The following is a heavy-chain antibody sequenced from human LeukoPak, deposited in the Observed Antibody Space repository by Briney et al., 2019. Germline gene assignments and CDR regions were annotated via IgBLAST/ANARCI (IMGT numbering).Heavy chain of an antibody. V-gene: IGHV4-4*07. Sequence: SETLSLTCNVSGGSISSCFWTWIRQPAGKGLEWIGRIHASGTTNYNSSLKSRVSMSVDTSKNQFSLKLTSVTAADTAVYFCARDGADVYGRAFDYWGQGTLVSVSS. D-gene: IGHD3-10*01. CDR2: IHASGTT. CDR1: GGSISSCF. J-gene: IGHJ4*02. CDR3: ARDGADVYGRAFDY.